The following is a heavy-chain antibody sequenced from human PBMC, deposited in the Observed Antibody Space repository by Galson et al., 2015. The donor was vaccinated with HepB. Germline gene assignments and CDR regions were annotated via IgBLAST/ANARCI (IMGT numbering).Heavy chain of an antibody. D-gene: IGHD3-22*01. CDR1: GYTLTELS. V-gene: IGHV1-24*01. CDR3: ATASAHDYDSSGYTDY. J-gene: IGHJ4*02. Sequence: SVKVSCKVSGYTLTELSMHWVRQAPGKGLEWMGGFDPEDGETIYAQKFQGRVTMTEDTSTDTAYMELSSLRSEDTAVYYCATASAHDYDSSGYTDYWGQGTLVTVSS. CDR2: FDPEDGET.